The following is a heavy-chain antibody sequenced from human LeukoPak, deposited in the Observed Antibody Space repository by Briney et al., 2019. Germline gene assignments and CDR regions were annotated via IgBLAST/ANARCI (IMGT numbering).Heavy chain of an antibody. J-gene: IGHJ5*02. Sequence: SETLSLTCAVDSKSFSNYYWSWIRQPPGKGLEWIGEINRNESTHYNPSLKSRVTISVDTSKNQFSLKLSSVTAADTAVYYCARGRYPQVGYYYGSGTRWFDPWGQGTLVTVSS. V-gene: IGHV4-34*01. D-gene: IGHD3-10*01. CDR2: INRNEST. CDR1: SKSFSNYY. CDR3: ARGRYPQVGYYYGSGTRWFDP.